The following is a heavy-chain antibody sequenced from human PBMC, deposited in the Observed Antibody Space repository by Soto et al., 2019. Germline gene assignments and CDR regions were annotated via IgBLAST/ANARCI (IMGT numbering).Heavy chain of an antibody. V-gene: IGHV3-21*01. CDR1: GFTFSSYS. CDR2: ISSSSSYI. J-gene: IGHJ4*02. D-gene: IGHD5-12*01. CDR3: GRDSVATIEELPCLFDY. Sequence: EVQLVESGGGLVKPGGSLRLSCAASGFTFSSYSMNWVRQAPGKGLEWVSSISSSSSYIYYADSVKGRFTISRDNAKNXXYLQMTGLRAEDTDVYYCGRDSVATIEELPCLFDYWGQGNLVTVSS.